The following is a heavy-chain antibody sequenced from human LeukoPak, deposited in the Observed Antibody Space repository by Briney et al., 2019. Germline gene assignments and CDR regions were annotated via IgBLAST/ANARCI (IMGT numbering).Heavy chain of an antibody. D-gene: IGHD6-19*01. CDR3: AKQWTYYYMDV. V-gene: IGHV3-23*01. CDR2: ISNSGGGT. J-gene: IGHJ6*03. CDR1: GFTFSSYA. Sequence: GGSLRLSCAASGFTFSSYAMSWVPQAPGKGLDWVSTISNSGGGTYYADSVKGRFTISRDTSKNTLYLQMNSLRAEDTALYYCAKQWTYYYMDVWGKGTTVTVSS.